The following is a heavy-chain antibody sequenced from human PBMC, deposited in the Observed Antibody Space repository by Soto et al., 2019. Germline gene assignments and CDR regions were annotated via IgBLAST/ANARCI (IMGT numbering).Heavy chain of an antibody. J-gene: IGHJ6*02. CDR2: INPNSGGT. Sequence: ASVKVSCKASGYTFTGYYMHWLRQSPGQGLEWMGWINPNSGGTNYAQKFQGRVTMTRDTSISTAYMELSRLRSDDTAVYYCARDQYYYGSGSYFYYYYGMDVWGQGTTVTSP. D-gene: IGHD3-10*01. V-gene: IGHV1-2*02. CDR3: ARDQYYYGSGSYFYYYYGMDV. CDR1: GYTFTGYY.